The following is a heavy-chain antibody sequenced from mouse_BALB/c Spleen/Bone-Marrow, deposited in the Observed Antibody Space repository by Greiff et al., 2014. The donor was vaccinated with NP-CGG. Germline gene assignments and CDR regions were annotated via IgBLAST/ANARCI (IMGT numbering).Heavy chain of an antibody. CDR1: GFNTKDTY. V-gene: IGHV14-3*02. J-gene: IGHJ2*01. D-gene: IGHD1-1*01. Sequence: VQLKDSGAELVKPGASVKLSCTASGFNTKDTYMHWVKQRPEQGLEWIGRIDPANGNTKYDPKFQGKATITADTSSNTAYLQLSSLTSEDTAVYYCARYYYGSSYFDYWGQGTTLTVSS. CDR2: IDPANGNT. CDR3: ARYYYGSSYFDY.